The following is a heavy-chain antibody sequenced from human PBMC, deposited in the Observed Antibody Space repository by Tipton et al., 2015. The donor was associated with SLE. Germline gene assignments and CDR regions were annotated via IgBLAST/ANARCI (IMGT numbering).Heavy chain of an antibody. V-gene: IGHV4-39*01. D-gene: IGHD3-10*01. J-gene: IGHJ4*02. CDR2: IYYSGST. CDR1: GGSISSSSYY. CDR3: ARLQFYPSGTFFDY. Sequence: TLSLTCTVSGGSISSSSYYWGWIRQPPGKGLEWIGSIYYSGSTYYNPSLKSRVTISVDTSKNQFSLKLSSVTAADTAVYYCARLQFYPSGTFFDYWGQGTLVTVSS.